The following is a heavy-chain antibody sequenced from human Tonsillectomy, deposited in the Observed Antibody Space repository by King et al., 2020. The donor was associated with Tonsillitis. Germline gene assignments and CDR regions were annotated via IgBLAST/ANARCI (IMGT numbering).Heavy chain of an antibody. Sequence: VQLQQWGTGLLKPSETLSLSCAVYGGSFSGYYWSWIRQPPGKGLEWIGEVNHGGSTNYNPSLKRRVSISVDTSKNQFSLNLSSVTAADTAVYYCAREGIAVAGGMDVWGQGTTVTVSS. V-gene: IGHV4-34*01. CDR1: GGSFSGYY. CDR3: AREGIAVAGGMDV. CDR2: VNHGGST. J-gene: IGHJ6*02. D-gene: IGHD6-19*01.